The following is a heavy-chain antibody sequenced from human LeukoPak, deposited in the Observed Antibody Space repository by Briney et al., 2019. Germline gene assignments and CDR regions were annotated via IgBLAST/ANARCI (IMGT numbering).Heavy chain of an antibody. J-gene: IGHJ4*02. CDR3: ARSGNYPDY. CDR2: IYYSGST. V-gene: IGHV4-39*01. D-gene: IGHD1-26*01. CDR1: GGSISSSSYY. Sequence: SETLSLTCTVSGGSISSSSYYWGWIRQPPGKGLEWIGSIYYSGSTYYNPSLKSRVTISVDTSKNQFSLKLSSVTAADTAVYYCARSGNYPDYWGQGTLVTVSS.